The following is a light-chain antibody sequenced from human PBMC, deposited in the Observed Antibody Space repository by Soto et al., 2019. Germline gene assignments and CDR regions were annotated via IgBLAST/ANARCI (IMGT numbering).Light chain of an antibody. CDR2: DAS. CDR1: QSVSSY. Sequence: EIVLTQSPATLSLSPGERATLSCRASQSVSSYLVWYQQKPGQSPRLLIYDASNRATGIPARFSGSGSGTDSTLTISSLEPEDFAVYYCQQRSNWPPLTFGGGTKVEIK. CDR3: QQRSNWPPLT. V-gene: IGKV3-11*01. J-gene: IGKJ4*01.